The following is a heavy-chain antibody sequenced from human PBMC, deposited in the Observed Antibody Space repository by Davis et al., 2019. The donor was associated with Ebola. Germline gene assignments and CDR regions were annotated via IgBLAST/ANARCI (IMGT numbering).Heavy chain of an antibody. D-gene: IGHD3-10*01. CDR3: VKDSVPWRFDP. CDR2: IRYDGGNQ. Sequence: GGSLRLSCAASGFSFSDYGMHWVRQFADKGLEWVAFIRYDGGNQAYADSVRGRFTVSRDNSKNTVDLQMNSLRSEDTAVYYCVKDSVPWRFDPWGQGTLVTVSS. V-gene: IGHV3-30*02. CDR1: GFSFSDYG. J-gene: IGHJ5*02.